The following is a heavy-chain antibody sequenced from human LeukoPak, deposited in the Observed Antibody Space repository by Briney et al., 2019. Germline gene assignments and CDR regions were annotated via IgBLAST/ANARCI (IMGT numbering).Heavy chain of an antibody. Sequence: ASVKVSCKASGYTFTDYYLHWVRQAPGQGLEWMGWINPNSGGTNYAQKFQGRVTMTRDTSISTAYMELSRLRSDDTAVYYCASIAVAGTGLRTDYWGQGTLVTVSS. J-gene: IGHJ4*02. CDR3: ASIAVAGTGLRTDY. CDR2: INPNSGGT. V-gene: IGHV1-2*02. D-gene: IGHD6-19*01. CDR1: GYTFTDYY.